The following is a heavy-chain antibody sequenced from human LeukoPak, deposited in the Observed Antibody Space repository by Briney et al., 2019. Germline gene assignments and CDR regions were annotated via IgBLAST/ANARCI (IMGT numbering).Heavy chain of an antibody. J-gene: IGHJ4*02. V-gene: IGHV4-38-2*02. D-gene: IGHD3-22*01. CDR3: ARHRTIYYDSSGYWV. CDR1: GYSISTAFY. Sequence: SETLSLTCTVSGYSISTAFYWGWIRPPPGKGLEWIGTIYHTGSTSYNPSLHSRLTISLDTSKNQFSLSLSSVTASDTAVYYCARHRTIYYDSSGYWVWGQGTLVTVSS. CDR2: IYHTGST.